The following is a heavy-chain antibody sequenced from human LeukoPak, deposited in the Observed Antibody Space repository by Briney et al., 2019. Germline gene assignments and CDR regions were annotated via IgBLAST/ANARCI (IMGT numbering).Heavy chain of an antibody. CDR2: INEHGSIT. Sequence: PGGSLRLSCAASGFTFSSYWMHWVRQVPGKGLVWVARINEHGSITDYVDSVKDRFTVSRDNAWNTLYLQMNSLRAEDTAVYYCARDVAGSGSLWGQGTLITVSS. CDR3: ARDVAGSGSL. CDR1: GFTFSSYW. V-gene: IGHV3-74*01. D-gene: IGHD3-10*01. J-gene: IGHJ4*02.